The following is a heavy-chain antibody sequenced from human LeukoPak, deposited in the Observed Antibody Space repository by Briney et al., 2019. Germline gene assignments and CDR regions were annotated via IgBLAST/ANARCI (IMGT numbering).Heavy chain of an antibody. J-gene: IGHJ4*02. CDR2: ISGSGGST. V-gene: IGHV3-23*01. CDR1: GFTFSSYA. Sequence: GGSLRLSCAASGFTFSSYAMSWVRQAPGKGLEWVSAISGSGGSTYYADSVKGRFTTSRDNSKNTLYLQMNSLRAENTAVYYCAKDKVRGWAAAGIDYWGQGTLVTVSS. D-gene: IGHD6-13*01. CDR3: AKDKVRGWAAAGIDY.